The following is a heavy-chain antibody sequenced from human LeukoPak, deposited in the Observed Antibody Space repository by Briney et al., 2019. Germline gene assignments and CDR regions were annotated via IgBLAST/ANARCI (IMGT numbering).Heavy chain of an antibody. D-gene: IGHD3-3*01. CDR3: ARCWRGDYFDY. V-gene: IGHV3-53*01. Sequence: GGSLRLSCAASGFIVSSNYMSWVRQAPGKGLEWVSVIYSGGSTCYADSVKGRFTISRDNSKNTLYLQMNSLRAEDTAVYYCARCWRGDYFDYWGQGTLVTVSS. J-gene: IGHJ4*02. CDR1: GFIVSSNY. CDR2: IYSGGST.